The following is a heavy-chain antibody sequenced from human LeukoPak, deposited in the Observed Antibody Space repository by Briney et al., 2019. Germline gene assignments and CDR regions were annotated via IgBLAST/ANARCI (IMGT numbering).Heavy chain of an antibody. V-gene: IGHV4-59*01. Sequence: SGTLSLTCTVSGGSLSGYYWSWIRPPPGRGLEWVGYIYYSVRTNYNPSHKSRVPISVDTSKNQSSLKLSSVTAADTAVYYCARRTKPGGYDILGYYGMDVWGQGTTVTVSS. CDR3: ARRTKPGGYDILGYYGMDV. J-gene: IGHJ6*02. D-gene: IGHD3-9*01. CDR2: IYYSVRT. CDR1: GGSLSGYY.